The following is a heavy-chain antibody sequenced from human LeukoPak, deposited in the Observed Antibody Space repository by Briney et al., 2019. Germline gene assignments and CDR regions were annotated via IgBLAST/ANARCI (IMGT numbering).Heavy chain of an antibody. V-gene: IGHV3-7*03. CDR1: GFTFNIYW. CDR2: IKQDGREK. CDR3: ARDQGRWLGTFDH. J-gene: IGHJ4*02. Sequence: PGGSLRLSCAASGFTFNIYWMSWVRQAPGKGLEWVANIKQDGREKYYVDSVKGRFTISRDNAKNSLYLQMNSLRAEDTAVYYCARDQGRWLGTFDHWGQGILVTVSS. D-gene: IGHD6-19*01.